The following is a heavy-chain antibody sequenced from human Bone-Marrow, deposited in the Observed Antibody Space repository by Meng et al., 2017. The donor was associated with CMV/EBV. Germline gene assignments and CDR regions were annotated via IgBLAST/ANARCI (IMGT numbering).Heavy chain of an antibody. J-gene: IGHJ4*02. CDR1: GFTFSSYW. D-gene: IGHD2-2*01. CDR3: AKDHKFVPAYSFDS. V-gene: IGHV3-7*03. Sequence: GESLKISCAASGFTFSSYWMSWVRQTPGKGLEWVANIKQDGSEKYYVDSVKGRFTISRDNGKNSLFLQMNSLRPDDTALYCFAKDHKFVPAYSFDSWGQGTPVTVSS. CDR2: IKQDGSEK.